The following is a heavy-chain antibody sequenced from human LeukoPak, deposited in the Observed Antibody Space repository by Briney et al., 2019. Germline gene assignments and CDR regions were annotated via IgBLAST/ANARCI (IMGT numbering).Heavy chain of an antibody. CDR1: GFTFSSYG. CDR3: ARDPGYYGSGTPQGWFDP. CDR2: VSYDGSNK. J-gene: IGHJ5*02. V-gene: IGHV3-30*03. Sequence: PGGSLRLSCAASGFTFSSYGMHWVRQAPGKGLEWVAVVSYDGSNKYYADSVKGRFTISRDNSKNTLYLQMNSLRTEDTAVYYCARDPGYYGSGTPQGWFDPWGQGTLVTVSS. D-gene: IGHD3-10*01.